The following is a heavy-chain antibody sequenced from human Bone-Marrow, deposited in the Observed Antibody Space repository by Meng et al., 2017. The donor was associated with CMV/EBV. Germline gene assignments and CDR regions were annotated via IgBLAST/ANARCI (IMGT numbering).Heavy chain of an antibody. CDR2: IYYSGTT. V-gene: IGHV4-31*03. CDR3: ARGDPPIYYFDY. D-gene: IGHD3-3*02. J-gene: IGHJ4*02. Sequence: SETLSLTCTVSGGSISSGGFYWSWIRQHPGKGLEWIAYIYYSGTTYYNPSLKRRVTISVDTSKNQFSLQLNSVTAADTAVYYCARGDPPIYYFDYWGQGKLVTVSS. CDR1: GGSISSGGFY.